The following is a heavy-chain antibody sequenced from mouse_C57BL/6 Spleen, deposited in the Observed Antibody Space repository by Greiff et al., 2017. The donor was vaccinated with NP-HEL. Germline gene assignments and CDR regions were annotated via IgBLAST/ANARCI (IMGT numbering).Heavy chain of an antibody. D-gene: IGHD1-1*01. J-gene: IGHJ2*01. V-gene: IGHV1-50*01. CDR2: IDPSDSYT. CDR3: ARKDYGSSYTLDY. CDR1: GYTFTSYW. Sequence: QVQLQQPGAELVKPGASVKLSCKASGYTFTSYWMQWVKQRPGQGLEWIGEIDPSDSYTNYNQKFKGKATLTVDTSSSTAYMQLSSLTSEDSAVYYCARKDYGSSYTLDYWGQGTTLTVSS.